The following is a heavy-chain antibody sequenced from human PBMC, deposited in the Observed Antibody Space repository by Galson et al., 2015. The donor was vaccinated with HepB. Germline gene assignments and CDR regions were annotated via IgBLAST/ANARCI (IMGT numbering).Heavy chain of an antibody. J-gene: IGHJ4*02. CDR2: IGPHNGNT. Sequence: SVKVSCKASGYTFTSFGLSWVRQAPGQGLEWMGWIGPHNGNTDYAQKFQGRVTLSTDTSTSTVYMDLRSLRSDDTAVYFCVREDYSSYIDYWGQGTLVTVSS. CDR3: VREDYSSYIDY. CDR1: GYTFTSFG. V-gene: IGHV1-18*04. D-gene: IGHD4-11*01.